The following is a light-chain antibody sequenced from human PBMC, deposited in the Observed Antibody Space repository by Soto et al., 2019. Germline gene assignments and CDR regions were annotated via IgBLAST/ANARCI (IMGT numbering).Light chain of an antibody. CDR2: GDN. CDR1: SSNIGSNI. Sequence: QSVLTQPPSASGTPGQRVTISCSGSSSNIGSNIVNWYQQLPGTAPKLLIYGDNQRPSGVPDRFSGSKSGTSASLAIRGLQSGDEADYFCAAWDGSLNGAVFGGGTQLTVL. V-gene: IGLV1-44*01. J-gene: IGLJ7*01. CDR3: AAWDGSLNGAV.